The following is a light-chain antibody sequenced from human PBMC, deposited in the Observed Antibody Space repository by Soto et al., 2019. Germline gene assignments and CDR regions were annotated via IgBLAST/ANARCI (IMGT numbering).Light chain of an antibody. Sequence: EIILTQSPATLSLTPMEIATLSCMPSQSVSSYLAWYQQKPGQAPRLLIYDASNRATGIPARFSGSGSGTDFTLTISSLEPEDFAVYYCQQRSNWPITFGQGTRLEI. J-gene: IGKJ5*01. V-gene: IGKV3-11*01. CDR1: QSVSSY. CDR2: DAS. CDR3: QQRSNWPIT.